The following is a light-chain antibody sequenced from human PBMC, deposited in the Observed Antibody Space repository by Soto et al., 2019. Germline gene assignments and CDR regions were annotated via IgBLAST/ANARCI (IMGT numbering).Light chain of an antibody. Sequence: NFMLTQPHSVSESPGKTVIISCTRTSGSIASKYVQWYQQRPGSSPTTVIYEDNQRPSGVPDRFSGSIDSSSNSASLTISGLETEDEADYFGQSYDATNQVFGGGTKLAVL. CDR2: EDN. V-gene: IGLV6-57*01. J-gene: IGLJ3*02. CDR1: SGSIASKY. CDR3: QSYDATNQV.